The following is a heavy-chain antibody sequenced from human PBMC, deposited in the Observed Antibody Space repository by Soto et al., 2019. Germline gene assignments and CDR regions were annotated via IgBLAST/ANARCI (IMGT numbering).Heavy chain of an antibody. Sequence: SETLSLTCTVSGGSISSGGYYWSWIRQHPGKGLEWIGYIYYSGSTYYNPSLKSRVTISVDTSKNQFSLKLSSVTAADTAVYYCARADYGDYVLPDYWGQGTLVTVSS. J-gene: IGHJ4*02. CDR1: GGSISSGGYY. CDR3: ARADYGDYVLPDY. V-gene: IGHV4-31*03. D-gene: IGHD4-17*01. CDR2: IYYSGST.